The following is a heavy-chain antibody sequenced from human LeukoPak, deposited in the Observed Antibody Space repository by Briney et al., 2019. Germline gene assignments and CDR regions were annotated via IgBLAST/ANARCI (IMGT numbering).Heavy chain of an antibody. CDR1: GFTFSSYA. D-gene: IGHD3-10*01. V-gene: IGHV3-23*01. CDR3: AKDLAAITMVRGVITAGDY. CDR2: ISGSGGST. J-gene: IGHJ4*02. Sequence: GGSLRLSCAASGFTFSSYAMSWVRQAPGKGLEWVSAISGSGGSTYYADSVKGRFTISRDNPKNTLYLQMNSLRAEDTAVYYCAKDLAAITMVRGVITAGDYWGQGTLVTVSS.